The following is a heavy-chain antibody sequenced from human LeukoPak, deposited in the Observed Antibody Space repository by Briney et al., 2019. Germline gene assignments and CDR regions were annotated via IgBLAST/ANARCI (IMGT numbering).Heavy chain of an antibody. CDR2: ISASGDNT. CDR1: GFTFNKYA. CDR3: AKVVGTGTTPTDY. J-gene: IGHJ4*02. D-gene: IGHD1-1*01. V-gene: IGHV3-23*01. Sequence: GGSLRLSCAASGFTFNKYAMTWVRQAPGKGLVWVAVISASGDNTDYADSVKGRFTISRDNFKNTLSLQMNSLRVEDTAVYYCAKVVGTGTTPTDYWGQGTLVTVSS.